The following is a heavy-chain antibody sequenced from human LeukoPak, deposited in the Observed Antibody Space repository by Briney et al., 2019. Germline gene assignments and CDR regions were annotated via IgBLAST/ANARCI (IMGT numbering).Heavy chain of an antibody. CDR3: ARGLFDY. Sequence: SETLSLTCAVYGGSFSGYYWSWICQPPGKGLEWIGEINHSGSTNYNPSLKSRVTISVDTSKNQFSLKLSSVTAADTAVYYCARGLFDYWGQGTLVTVSS. J-gene: IGHJ4*02. V-gene: IGHV4-34*01. CDR1: GGSFSGYY. CDR2: INHSGST.